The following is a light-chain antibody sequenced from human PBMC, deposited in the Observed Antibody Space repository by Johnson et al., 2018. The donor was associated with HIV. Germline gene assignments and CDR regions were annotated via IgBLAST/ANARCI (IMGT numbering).Light chain of an antibody. CDR2: DRN. CDR1: SSNIGNNY. J-gene: IGLJ1*01. CDR3: GTWDSSLSVLYV. Sequence: QSVLTQPPSVSAAPGQKVTISCSGSSSNIGNNYVSWYQQLPGTAPKLLVYDRNKRPSGIPDRFSGSKSGTSATLGITGLQTGDEADYYCGTWDSSLSVLYVFGTGTKVTVL. V-gene: IGLV1-51*01.